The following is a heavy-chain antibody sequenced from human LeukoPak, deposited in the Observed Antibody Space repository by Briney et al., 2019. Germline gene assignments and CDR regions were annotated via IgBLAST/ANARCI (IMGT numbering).Heavy chain of an antibody. CDR2: IYHSGST. CDR3: ARTETYCSSTSCYTSIDY. CDR1: GGSISSGTW. J-gene: IGHJ4*01. V-gene: IGHV4-4*02. Sequence: SETLSLTCAVSGGSISSGTWWSWVRQPPGKGLEWIGEIYHSGSTNYNPSLKSRVAISVDTSKNQFSVKLSSVTAADTAVYYCARTETYCSSTSCYTSIDYWGQGTLVTVSS. D-gene: IGHD2-2*02.